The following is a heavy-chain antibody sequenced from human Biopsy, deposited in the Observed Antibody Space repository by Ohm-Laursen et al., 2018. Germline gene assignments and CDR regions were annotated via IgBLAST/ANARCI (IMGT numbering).Heavy chain of an antibody. CDR2: IIPALTIA. CDR1: GGTFSKYG. V-gene: IGHV1-69*04. J-gene: IGHJ5*01. CDR3: AKSPSITMMTNWFDS. Sequence: SSVKVSCKASGGTFSKYGISWVRQAPGQGLEWMGRIIPALTIASYAQKFQGRVTITADRVTNTAYMELTTLTSEDTAVYYCAKSPSITMMTNWFDSWGQGTLVTVSS. D-gene: IGHD3-22*01.